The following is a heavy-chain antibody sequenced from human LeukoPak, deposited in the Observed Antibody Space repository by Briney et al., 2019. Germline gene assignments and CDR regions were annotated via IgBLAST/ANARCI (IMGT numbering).Heavy chain of an antibody. Sequence: PGTSLRLSCAASGISFSSHGMHWVRQAPGKGLEWVAVIWYDGSNIYYADSVKGRFTISRDNSKNTLYLQMNSLKTEDTAVYYCTTEAYYYDSGAIKYFDYWGQGTLVTVSS. V-gene: IGHV3-33*03. J-gene: IGHJ4*02. CDR3: TTEAYYYDSGAIKYFDY. D-gene: IGHD3-22*01. CDR1: GISFSSHG. CDR2: IWYDGSNI.